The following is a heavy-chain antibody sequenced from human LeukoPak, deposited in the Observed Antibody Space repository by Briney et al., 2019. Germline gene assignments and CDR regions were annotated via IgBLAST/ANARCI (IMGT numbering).Heavy chain of an antibody. CDR2: IYHSGST. D-gene: IGHD5-12*01. Sequence: SGTLSLTCAVSGGSISSSNWWSWVRQPPGKGLEWIGEIYHSGSTNYNPSLESRVTISVDKSKNRFSLNLSSVTAADTAVYYCARGGGCDSLDYWGQGTLVTVSS. J-gene: IGHJ4*02. V-gene: IGHV4-4*02. CDR3: ARGGGCDSLDY. CDR1: GGSISSSNW.